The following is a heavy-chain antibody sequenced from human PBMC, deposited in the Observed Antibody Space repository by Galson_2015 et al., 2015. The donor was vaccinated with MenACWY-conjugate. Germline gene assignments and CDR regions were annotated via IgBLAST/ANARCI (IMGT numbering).Heavy chain of an antibody. CDR1: GYSFTSYY. CDR2: VDPVRDTT. V-gene: IGHV1-46*01. J-gene: IGHJ4*02. Sequence: SVKVSCKASGYSFTSYYIHWVRQAPGQGLEWVGVVDPVRDTTKYAQNFQGRVSMTRDTSTTTVFMELSSLRSEDTAVHYCTRSPLRWNDLGPFDYWGQGTLVTVSS. CDR3: TRSPLRWNDLGPFDY. D-gene: IGHD1-1*01.